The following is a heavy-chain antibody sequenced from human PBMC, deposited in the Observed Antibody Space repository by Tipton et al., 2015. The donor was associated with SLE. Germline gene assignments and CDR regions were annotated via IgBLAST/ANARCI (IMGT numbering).Heavy chain of an antibody. CDR3: AKDLDLYDILTAVDY. D-gene: IGHD3-9*01. CDR2: ISASGDST. V-gene: IGHV3-23*01. CDR1: GFTFSSYA. J-gene: IGHJ4*02. Sequence: SLRLSCAASGFTFSSYAMTWVRQAPGKGLEWVSVISASGDSTFYADSVKGRFTISRDNSKSTLYLQVNSLRAEDTAVYYCAKDLDLYDILTAVDYWGQGTLVTVSS.